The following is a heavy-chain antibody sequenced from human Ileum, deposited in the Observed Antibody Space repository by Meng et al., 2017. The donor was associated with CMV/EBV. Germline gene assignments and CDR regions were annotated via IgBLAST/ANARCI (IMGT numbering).Heavy chain of an antibody. D-gene: IGHD3-22*01. V-gene: IGHV4-34*01. Sequence: SETLSLTCAVYGGSFSGYYWSWIRQPPGKGLEWIGEINHSGSTNYNPSLKSRVTISVDTSKNQFSLKLSSVTAADTAVYYCATWRYDSSDWGQGTLVTVSS. CDR2: INHSGST. CDR1: GGSFSGYY. CDR3: ATWRYDSSD. J-gene: IGHJ4*02.